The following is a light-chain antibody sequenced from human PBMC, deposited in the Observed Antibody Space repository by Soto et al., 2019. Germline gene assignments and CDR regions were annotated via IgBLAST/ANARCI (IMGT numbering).Light chain of an antibody. V-gene: IGKV3-20*01. J-gene: IGKJ4*01. CDR2: GAS. Sequence: EIVLTQSPGTLSLSPGERATLSCRARQNVSSSYLAWYQQKPGQAPRLLIYGASSRATGIPDRFSGSGSGTDFTLTISRLEPEDFAVYYCQQYGSSPRLTFGGGTKVDIK. CDR3: QQYGSSPRLT. CDR1: QNVSSSY.